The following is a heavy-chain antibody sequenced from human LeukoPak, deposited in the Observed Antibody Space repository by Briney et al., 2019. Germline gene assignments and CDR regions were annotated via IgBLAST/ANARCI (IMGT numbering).Heavy chain of an antibody. D-gene: IGHD3-10*01. Sequence: PSETLSLTCTVSDASINSDYWTWVRQVAGKGLEWIGRIFASGSTNYNPYLRSRITMSVDTSKNQFSLDLSSVTAADTGVYYCVRGWAPRGEKSSFASWGQGTLVTVSS. CDR2: IFASGST. J-gene: IGHJ4*02. CDR3: VRGWAPRGEKSSFAS. V-gene: IGHV4-4*07. CDR1: DASINSDY.